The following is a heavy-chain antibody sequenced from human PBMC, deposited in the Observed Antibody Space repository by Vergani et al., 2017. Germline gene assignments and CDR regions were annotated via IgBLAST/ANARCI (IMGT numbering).Heavy chain of an antibody. Sequence: QVQLVQSGAEVKKPGSSVKVSCKASGGTFSSYTISWVRQAPGQGLEWMGRIIPILGIANYAQKFQGRVTITADKSTSTAYIELSSLRSEDTAVYYCARDLGYCSGGSCSYWGQGTLVTVSS. J-gene: IGHJ4*02. CDR1: GGTFSSYT. CDR3: ARDLGYCSGGSCSY. CDR2: IIPILGIA. D-gene: IGHD2-15*01. V-gene: IGHV1-69*08.